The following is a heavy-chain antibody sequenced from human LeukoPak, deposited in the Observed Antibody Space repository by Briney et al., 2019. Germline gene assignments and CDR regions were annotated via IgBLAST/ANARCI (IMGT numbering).Heavy chain of an antibody. CDR3: AREGYSSSWYNYYYYMDV. D-gene: IGHD6-13*01. J-gene: IGHJ6*03. CDR2: ISAYNGNT. Sequence: GASVKVSCKASGYTFTSYDISWVRQAPGQGLEWMGWISAYNGNTNYAQKLQGRVTMTTDTSTSTAYMELRSLRSDDTAVYYCAREGYSSSWYNYYYYMDVWGKGTTVTISS. CDR1: GYTFTSYD. V-gene: IGHV1-18*01.